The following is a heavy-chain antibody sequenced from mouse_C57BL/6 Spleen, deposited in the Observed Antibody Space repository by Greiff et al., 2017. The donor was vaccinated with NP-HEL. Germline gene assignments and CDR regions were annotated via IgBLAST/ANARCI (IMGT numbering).Heavy chain of an antibody. CDR2: ISGGGGNT. D-gene: IGHD4-1*01. Sequence: EVQGVESGGGLVKPGGSLKLSCAASGFTFSSYTMSWVRQTPEKRLEWVATISGGGGNTYYPDSVKGRFTISRDNAKNTLYLQMSSLRSEDTALYYCARHASDWDEGGFAYWGQGTLVTVSA. CDR1: GFTFSSYT. V-gene: IGHV5-9*01. J-gene: IGHJ3*01. CDR3: ARHASDWDEGGFAY.